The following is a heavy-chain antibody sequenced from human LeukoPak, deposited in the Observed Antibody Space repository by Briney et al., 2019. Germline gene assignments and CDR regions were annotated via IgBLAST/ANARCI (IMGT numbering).Heavy chain of an antibody. J-gene: IGHJ4*02. CDR3: ARIRCGHSGSVCYNH. CDR1: GVSINDYY. D-gene: IGHD2-21*01. Sequence: SETLSLTCGVFGVSINDYYWSWLRQSPGKGVEWVGEISHPQGTRYNPSLEIRVTMPVGTSENQLSLKLIFVTAADTAVYYCARIRCGHSGSVCYNHWGRGTLVTVSS. V-gene: IGHV4-34*01. CDR2: ISHPQGT.